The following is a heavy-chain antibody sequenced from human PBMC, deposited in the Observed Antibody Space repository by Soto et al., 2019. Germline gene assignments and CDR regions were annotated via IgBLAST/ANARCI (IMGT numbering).Heavy chain of an antibody. CDR2: ISAYNGNT. J-gene: IGHJ6*02. D-gene: IGHD2-2*01. CDR3: ASQSGIVVVTAVQVDYYYYGMDV. V-gene: IGHV1-18*01. Sequence: ASVEVSCKASGYTFTSYGISWVRQAPGQGLEGMGWISAYNGNTNYAQKLQGRVTMTTDTSTSTAYMELRSLRSDDTAVYYCASQSGIVVVTAVQVDYYYYGMDVWGQGTTMTVYS. CDR1: GYTFTSYG.